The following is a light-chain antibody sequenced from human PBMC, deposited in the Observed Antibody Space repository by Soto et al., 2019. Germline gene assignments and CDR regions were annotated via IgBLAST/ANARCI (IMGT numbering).Light chain of an antibody. CDR2: APS. CDR1: QGISNY. J-gene: IGKJ1*01. CDR3: QKYNSAPWT. V-gene: IGKV1-27*01. Sequence: DIQMTQSPSSLSAAVGDRVTITCRARQGISNYLAWYQQKPGKVPKLLIYAPSTMQSGVPSRFRGSGSGTDFTLTIRSLQPEDVATYYCQKYNSAPWTFGQGTQGEIK.